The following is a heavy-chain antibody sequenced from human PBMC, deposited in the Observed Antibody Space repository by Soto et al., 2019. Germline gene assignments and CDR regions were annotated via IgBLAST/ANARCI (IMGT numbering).Heavy chain of an antibody. J-gene: IGHJ3*02. CDR2: ISTYNDNT. CDR1: GYTFTNFG. V-gene: IGHV1-18*01. Sequence: QVQLVQSGAEVKKPGASVKVSCKASGYTFTNFGISWVRQAPGQGLEWMGWISTYNDNTNYVQNLQGRVTMTTDTSTSTAYMELRSLRSDDTAVYYCAREDGSSWYGRAFDIWGQGTMITVSS. D-gene: IGHD6-13*01. CDR3: AREDGSSWYGRAFDI.